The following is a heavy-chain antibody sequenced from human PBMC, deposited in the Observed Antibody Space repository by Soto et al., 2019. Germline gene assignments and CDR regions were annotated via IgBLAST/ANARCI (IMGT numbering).Heavy chain of an antibody. CDR1: GFTFRSYS. V-gene: IGHV3-21*06. CDR2: ISSSGSYI. Sequence: GGSLRLSCAPSGFTFRSYSMNGVRQAPGKGLEWVSSISSSGSYIYYADSVKGRFTISRDNAKNSLYLQMNSLRAEDTAVYYCARDVQDTAMVTNYWGQGTLVTVSS. D-gene: IGHD5-18*01. J-gene: IGHJ4*02. CDR3: ARDVQDTAMVTNY.